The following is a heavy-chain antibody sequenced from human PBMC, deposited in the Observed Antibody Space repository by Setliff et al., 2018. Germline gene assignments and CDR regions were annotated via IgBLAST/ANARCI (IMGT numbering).Heavy chain of an antibody. V-gene: IGHV3-30*02. D-gene: IGHD2-21*02. CDR1: GLIFNTYG. Sequence: GGSLRLSCAASGLIFNTYGMHWVRQAPGKGLEWVAFIRHDESDIYYTNSVKGRFTVSRDNSKNTLYLQMNILRPEDTALYYCVRDSSADYYDNDYFKYWGQGALVTVSS. J-gene: IGHJ1*01. CDR2: IRHDESDI. CDR3: VRDSSADYYDNDYFKY.